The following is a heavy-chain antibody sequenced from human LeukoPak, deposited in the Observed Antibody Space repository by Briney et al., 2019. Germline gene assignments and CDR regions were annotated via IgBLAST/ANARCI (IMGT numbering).Heavy chain of an antibody. CDR3: ARGIAGEWLPI. V-gene: IGHV4-59*01. Sequence: SQTLSLTCTVSGDSISNYYWSWIRQPPGKGLDRIGYLYSSGSTNYNPSLKSRVTMSVDTCKSQFSLKLSSVTAADTAMYYCARGIAGEWLPIWGHGGLVTVSS. CDR1: GDSISNYY. D-gene: IGHD3-3*01. J-gene: IGHJ4*03. CDR2: LYSSGST.